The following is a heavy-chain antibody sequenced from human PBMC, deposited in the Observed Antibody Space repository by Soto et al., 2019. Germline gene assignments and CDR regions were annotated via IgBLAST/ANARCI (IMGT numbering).Heavy chain of an antibody. CDR3: ARDYYDSSAFDY. D-gene: IGHD3-22*01. Sequence: QVQLVESGGGVVQPGRSLRLSCAASGFTFSSYAMHWVRQAPGKGLEWVAVISYDGSNKYYADSVKGRFTISRDNSKNTLYLPMNSLRAEDTAVYYCARDYYDSSAFDYWGLGTLVTVSS. V-gene: IGHV3-30-3*01. CDR2: ISYDGSNK. CDR1: GFTFSSYA. J-gene: IGHJ4*02.